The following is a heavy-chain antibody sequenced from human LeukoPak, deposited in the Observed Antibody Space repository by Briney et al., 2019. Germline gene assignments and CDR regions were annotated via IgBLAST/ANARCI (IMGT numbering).Heavy chain of an antibody. D-gene: IGHD2-8*01. CDR1: GGTFSSYA. V-gene: IGHV1-69*13. J-gene: IGHJ4*02. CDR3: ARGGIVLMALYYFDY. Sequence: SVKVSCKASGGTFSSYAISWVRQAPGQGLEWMGGIIPTFGTANYAQKFQGRVTITADESTSTAYMELSSLRSEDTAVYYCARGGIVLMALYYFDYWGQGTLVTVSS. CDR2: IIPTFGTA.